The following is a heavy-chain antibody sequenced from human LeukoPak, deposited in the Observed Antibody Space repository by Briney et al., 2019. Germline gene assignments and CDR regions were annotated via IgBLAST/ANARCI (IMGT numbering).Heavy chain of an antibody. D-gene: IGHD1-26*01. CDR1: GGSFSGYY. CDR3: TRLIPAGIYYYYYMDV. Sequence: PSETLSLTCAVYGGSFSGYYWSWIRQPPGKGLEWIGEINHSGGTNYNPSLKSRVTISVDTSKNQFSLKLSSVTAADTAIYYCTRLIPAGIYYYYYMDVWGKGTTVTISS. J-gene: IGHJ6*03. CDR2: INHSGGT. V-gene: IGHV4-34*01.